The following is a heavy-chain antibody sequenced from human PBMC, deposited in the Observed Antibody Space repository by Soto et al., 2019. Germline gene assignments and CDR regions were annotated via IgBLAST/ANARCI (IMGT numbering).Heavy chain of an antibody. V-gene: IGHV1-2*04. CDR1: GYTFTGYY. CDR2: INPNSGGT. D-gene: IGHD6-6*01. CDR3: ARESSTGGSSVNWFDP. Sequence: ASVKVSCKASGYTFTGYYMHWVRQAPGQGLEWMGWINPNSGGTNYAQKFQGWVTMTRDTSISTAYMELSRLRSDDTAVYYCARESSTGGSSVNWFDPWGQGTLVTVSS. J-gene: IGHJ5*02.